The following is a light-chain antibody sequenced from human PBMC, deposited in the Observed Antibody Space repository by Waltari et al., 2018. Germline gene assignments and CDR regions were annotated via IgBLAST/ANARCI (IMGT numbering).Light chain of an antibody. CDR2: TSS. Sequence: QLTQSPSYMSASGGYRVHITCRASQDINTYLAWYQLKPGKSPKLLISTSSTLQTGVPSRFSGSGSGPDFTLTITSLQPEDLATYYCQQLNTYPYTFGQGTKLEIK. CDR3: QQLNTYPYT. CDR1: QDINTY. V-gene: IGKV1-9*01. J-gene: IGKJ2*01.